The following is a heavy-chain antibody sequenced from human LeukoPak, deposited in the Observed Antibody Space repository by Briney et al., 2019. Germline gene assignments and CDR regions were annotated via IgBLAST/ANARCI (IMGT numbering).Heavy chain of an antibody. D-gene: IGHD5-24*01. V-gene: IGHV4-59*01. J-gene: IGHJ4*02. Sequence: PSETLSFTCSVFGDSFNEYYWNWVRQPPGKGLQWIGYIYHNGNSNYNPSLKGRLTISVDTAKNQFSLKLTSVTAADTAVYYCARDGGLQSHFDYWGQGALVTVSS. CDR3: ARDGGLQSHFDY. CDR1: GDSFNEYY. CDR2: IYHNGNS.